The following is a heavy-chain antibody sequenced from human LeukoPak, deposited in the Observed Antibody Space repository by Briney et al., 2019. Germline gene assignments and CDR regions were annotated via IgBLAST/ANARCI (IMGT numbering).Heavy chain of an antibody. CDR2: VYNSGGT. V-gene: IGHV4-59*01. J-gene: IGHJ4*02. CDR3: ARASVLLSADY. D-gene: IGHD3-16*01. Sequence: SETLSLTCTVSGGFITSSFYWSWIRQSPGKGLEWIGYVYNSGGTKYNPSLKSRLTISVDTSKNQFSLNLSSVTAADTAVYYCARASVLLSADYWGQGTLVTVSS. CDR1: GGFITSSFY.